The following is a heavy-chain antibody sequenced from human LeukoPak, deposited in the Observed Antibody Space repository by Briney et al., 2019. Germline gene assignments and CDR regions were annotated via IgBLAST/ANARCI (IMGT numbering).Heavy chain of an antibody. D-gene: IGHD6-19*01. CDR3: ARDLAVALDY. J-gene: IGHJ4*02. V-gene: IGHV3-53*01. CDR2: IYSGGTT. Sequence: PGGSLRLSCAASGFTVSSNYMSWVRQAPGKGLEWVSVIYSGGTTYYADSVKGRFTISRDNSKNTLYLQMNSLRAEDTAVYYCARDLAVALDYWGQGTLVTVSS. CDR1: GFTVSSNY.